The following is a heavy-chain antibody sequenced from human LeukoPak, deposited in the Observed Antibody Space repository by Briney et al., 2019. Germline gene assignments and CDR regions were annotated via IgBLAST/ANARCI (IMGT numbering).Heavy chain of an antibody. V-gene: IGHV4-38-2*02. CDR3: ARVPYDFWSGYHIGGNPYYFDY. J-gene: IGHJ4*02. CDR2: IYRSGST. D-gene: IGHD3-3*01. Sequence: SETLSLTCTVSGYSISSGYYWGWIRQPPGKGLEWIGSIYRSGSTYYNPSLKSRVTISVDTSKNQFSLKLSSVTAADTAVYYCARVPYDFWSGYHIGGNPYYFDYWGQGTLVTVSS. CDR1: GYSISSGYY.